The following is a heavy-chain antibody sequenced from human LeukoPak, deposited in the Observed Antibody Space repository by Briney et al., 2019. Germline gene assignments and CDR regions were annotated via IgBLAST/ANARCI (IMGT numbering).Heavy chain of an antibody. CDR2: ISGSGVST. V-gene: IGHV3-23*01. CDR3: AKAPSRYGSGRAPYYFDY. CDR1: GFTFSSYA. Sequence: GGSLRLSCAASGFTFSSYAMSWVRQAPGKGLEWVSAISGSGVSTYYADSVKGRFTISRDNSKNTLYLQMNSLRAEDTAVYYCAKAPSRYGSGRAPYYFDYWGQGTLVTVSS. J-gene: IGHJ4*02. D-gene: IGHD3-10*01.